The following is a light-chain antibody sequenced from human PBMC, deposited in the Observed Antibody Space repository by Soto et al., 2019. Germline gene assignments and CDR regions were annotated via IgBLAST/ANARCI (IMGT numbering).Light chain of an antibody. V-gene: IGKV1-39*01. CDR2: GAF. Sequence: DIQMTQSPSSLSASVGDRVTITCRASQSISNYLNWYQQKPGKAPKLLIYGAFSLQSGVPSRFSGRGSGTDFTLAISSLQPEDFATYYCQQSYSTPTWTFGQGTKVEIK. CDR1: QSISNY. CDR3: QQSYSTPTWT. J-gene: IGKJ1*01.